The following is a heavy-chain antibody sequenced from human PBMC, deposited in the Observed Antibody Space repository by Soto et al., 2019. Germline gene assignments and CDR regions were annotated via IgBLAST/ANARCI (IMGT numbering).Heavy chain of an antibody. CDR2: ISYDGSNK. D-gene: IGHD2-15*01. CDR3: TSSSVSDIVVVAAASELDY. Sequence: QVRLVESGGGVVQPGRSLRLSCAASGFTFKSNAMHWVRQAPGKGLEWVAVISYDGSNKHYTDSVKGRFTISRDNSKNTLYLQMNGLRPEDTAVYYCTSSSVSDIVVVAAASELDYWGQGTLVTVSS. J-gene: IGHJ4*02. V-gene: IGHV3-30*04. CDR1: GFTFKSNA.